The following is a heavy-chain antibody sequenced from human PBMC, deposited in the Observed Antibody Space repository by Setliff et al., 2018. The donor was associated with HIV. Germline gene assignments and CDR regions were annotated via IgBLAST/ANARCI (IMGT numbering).Heavy chain of an antibody. J-gene: IGHJ6*02. CDR2: IRGSGRKT. V-gene: IGHV3-23*01. CDR1: GFSFSLYA. D-gene: IGHD2-2*01. CDR3: AKVPLFVVVPAALGGMDV. Sequence: GGSLRLSCKATGFSFSLYAMSWVRQAPGKGLEWVSSIRGSGRKTYYGDSVKGRFTISRDNSWDTVDLQMNTLRAEDTTVYYCAKVPLFVVVPAALGGMDVWGQGTTVTVSS.